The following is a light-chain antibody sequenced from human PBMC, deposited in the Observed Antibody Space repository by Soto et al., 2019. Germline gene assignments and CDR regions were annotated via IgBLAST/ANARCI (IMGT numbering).Light chain of an antibody. J-gene: IGLJ2*01. V-gene: IGLV2-14*03. CDR3: SSYTSSSTLI. CDR2: DLN. CDR1: NSDLGGSNY. Sequence: QSVLTQPASVSGSPGQSITISCTGTNSDLGGSNYVSWYQQHPGKAPKLMIYDLNSRPSGVSNRFSGSKSGNTASLTISGLQAEDEAHYHCSSYTSSSTLIFGGGTKLTVL.